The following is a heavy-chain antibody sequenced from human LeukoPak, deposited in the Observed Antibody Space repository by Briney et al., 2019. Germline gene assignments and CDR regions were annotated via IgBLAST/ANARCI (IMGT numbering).Heavy chain of an antibody. J-gene: IGHJ4*02. D-gene: IGHD2-21*02. CDR2: IIPIFGTA. CDR3: ARSTYCGGDCYTGFDY. CDR1: GGTFSSYA. Sequence: SVKVSCKASGGTFSSYAISWVRQAPGQGLEWMGGIIPIFGTANYAQKFQGRVTITTDESTSTAHMELSSLRSEDTAVYYCARSTYCGGDCYTGFDYWGQGTLVTVSS. V-gene: IGHV1-69*05.